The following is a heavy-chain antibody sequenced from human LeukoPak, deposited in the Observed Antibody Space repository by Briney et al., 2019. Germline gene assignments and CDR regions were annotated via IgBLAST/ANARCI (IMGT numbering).Heavy chain of an antibody. D-gene: IGHD4-17*01. V-gene: IGHV4-59*01. J-gene: IGHJ6*02. Sequence: SETLFLTCTVSGGSISSYYWSWIRQPPGKGLEWIGYIYYSGSTNYNPSLKSRVTISVDTSKNQFSLKLSSVTAADTAVYYCASPYGDYYYGMDVWGQGTTVTVSS. CDR2: IYYSGST. CDR3: ASPYGDYYYGMDV. CDR1: GGSISSYY.